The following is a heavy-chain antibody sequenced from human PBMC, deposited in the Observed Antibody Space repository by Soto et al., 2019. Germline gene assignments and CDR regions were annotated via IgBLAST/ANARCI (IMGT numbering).Heavy chain of an antibody. CDR1: GFTVSSNY. CDR2: IYSGGST. V-gene: IGHV3-66*01. J-gene: IGHJ3*02. CDR3: ASSHRSGHDAFDI. D-gene: IGHD1-26*01. Sequence: GGSLRLSCAASGFTVSSNYMSWVRQAPGKGLEWVSVIYSGGSTYYADSVKGRFTISRDNSKNTLYLQMNSLRAEDTAVYYCASSHRSGHDAFDIWGQGTMVTVSS.